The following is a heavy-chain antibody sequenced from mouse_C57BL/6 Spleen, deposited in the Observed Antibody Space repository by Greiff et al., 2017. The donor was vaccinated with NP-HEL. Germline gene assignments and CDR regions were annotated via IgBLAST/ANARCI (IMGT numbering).Heavy chain of an antibody. CDR2: INPGSGGT. J-gene: IGHJ4*01. V-gene: IGHV1-54*01. D-gene: IGHD1-1*01. CDR3: ARGTTGNPYAMDY. Sequence: VQLQQSGAELVRPGTSVKVSCKASGYAFTNYLIEWVKQRPGQGLEWIGVINPGSGGTNYNEKFKGKATLTADKSSSTAYMQLSSLTSEDSAVYFCARGTTGNPYAMDYWGQGTSVTVSS. CDR1: GYAFTNYL.